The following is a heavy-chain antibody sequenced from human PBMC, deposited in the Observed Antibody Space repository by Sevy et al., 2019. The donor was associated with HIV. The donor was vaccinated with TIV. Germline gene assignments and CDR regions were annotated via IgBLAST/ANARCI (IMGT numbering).Heavy chain of an antibody. J-gene: IGHJ3*02. CDR2: IYYSGST. V-gene: IGHV4-31*03. Sequence: SETLSLTCTVSGGSISSGGYYWSWIRQHPGKCREWIGYIYYSGSTYYNPSLKSRVTISVDTSKNQFPLKLSSVTAADTAVYYCARESKHIVVVTAIKAGDDAFDIWGQGTMVTVSS. D-gene: IGHD2-21*02. CDR3: ARESKHIVVVTAIKAGDDAFDI. CDR1: GGSISSGGYY.